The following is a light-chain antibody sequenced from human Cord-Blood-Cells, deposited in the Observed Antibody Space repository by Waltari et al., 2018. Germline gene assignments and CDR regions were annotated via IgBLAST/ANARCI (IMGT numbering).Light chain of an antibody. V-gene: IGLV1-47*01. Sequence: QSVLTQPPSASGTPGQRVTIPCSGSRSNIGSNYVYWYQQLPGTAPKLLIYRNNQRPSGVPDRFSGSKSGTSASLAISGLRSEDEADYYCAAWDDSLSALFGGGTKLTVL. CDR1: RSNIGSNY. CDR2: RNN. CDR3: AAWDDSLSAL. J-gene: IGLJ3*02.